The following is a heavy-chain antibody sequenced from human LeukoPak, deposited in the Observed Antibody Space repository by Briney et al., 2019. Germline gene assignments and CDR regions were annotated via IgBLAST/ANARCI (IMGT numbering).Heavy chain of an antibody. Sequence: SETLSLTCTVSGGSISSYYWSWIRQPAGKGLEWIGRIYTSGSTNYNPSLKSRVTMPVDTSKNQFSLKLSSVTAADTAVYYCARDHPLYSGSYLGWFDPWGQGTLVTVSS. J-gene: IGHJ5*02. CDR2: IYTSGST. D-gene: IGHD1-26*01. CDR3: ARDHPLYSGSYLGWFDP. CDR1: GGSISSYY. V-gene: IGHV4-4*07.